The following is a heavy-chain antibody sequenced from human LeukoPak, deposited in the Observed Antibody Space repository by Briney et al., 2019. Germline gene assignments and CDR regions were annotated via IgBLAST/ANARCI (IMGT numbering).Heavy chain of an antibody. D-gene: IGHD6-19*01. CDR1: GGSISSYY. V-gene: IGHV4-4*07. J-gene: IGHJ4*02. CDR3: ARASPPAVAGEYYFDY. Sequence: PSETLSLTCTVSGGSISSYYWSWIRQPAGNGLEWIGRIYTSGSTNDNPSLKSRVTISVDTSKYQFSLKLSSVTAADTAVYYCARASPPAVAGEYYFDYWGQGTLVTVSS. CDR2: IYTSGST.